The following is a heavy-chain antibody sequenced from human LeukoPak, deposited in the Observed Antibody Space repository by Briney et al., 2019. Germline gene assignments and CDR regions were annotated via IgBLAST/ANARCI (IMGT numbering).Heavy chain of an antibody. CDR3: ARSPGVYAFDI. Sequence: ASVKVSCKASGYTFTDYYMHWVRQAPGQGLEWMGWINPNSGGTNYAQKFQGWVTMTRDTSISTAYMELSRLRSDDTAVYYCARSPGVYAFDIWGQGTMVTVSS. J-gene: IGHJ3*02. CDR2: INPNSGGT. V-gene: IGHV1-2*04. CDR1: GYTFTDYY. D-gene: IGHD1-14*01.